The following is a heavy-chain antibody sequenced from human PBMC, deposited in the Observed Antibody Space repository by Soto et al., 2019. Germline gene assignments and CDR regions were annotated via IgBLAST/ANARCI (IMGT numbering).Heavy chain of an antibody. CDR2: INPSGDST. CDR3: ARATRSGSPHFDH. Sequence: ASVKVSCKGAGYTFSNYYMHWVRQAPGQGLEWMGIINPSGDSTSYAQEFQGRVTMTRETSTSTLYRELSSLRSEDTAVYYCARATRSGSPHFDHWGQGTLVTVSS. CDR1: GYTFSNYY. J-gene: IGHJ4*02. V-gene: IGHV1-46*01. D-gene: IGHD5-12*01.